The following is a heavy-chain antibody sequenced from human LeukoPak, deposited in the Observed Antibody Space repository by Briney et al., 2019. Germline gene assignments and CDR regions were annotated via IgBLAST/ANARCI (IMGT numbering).Heavy chain of an antibody. CDR2: ISGSGGST. J-gene: IGHJ4*02. CDR3: AKMRSSGWDFDC. D-gene: IGHD6-19*01. V-gene: IGHV3-23*01. Sequence: XYAXAGFTYXSYAMSWVRQAAGKGLEWVSAISGSGGSTYYADSVKGRFTISRENSKNTVYMQMNSLRAEDTAVYYCAKMRSSGWDFDCWGQGTLVTVSS. CDR1: GFTYXSYA.